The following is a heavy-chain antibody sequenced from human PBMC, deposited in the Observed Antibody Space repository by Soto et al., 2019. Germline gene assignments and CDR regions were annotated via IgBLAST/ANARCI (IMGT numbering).Heavy chain of an antibody. J-gene: IGHJ5*02. Sequence: GGSLRLSCAASGFTVSSNYMSWVRQAPGKGLEWVSVIYSGGSTYYADSVKGRFTISRHNSKNTLYLQMNSLRAEDTAVYYCAVVVVAAHGWFDPWGQGTLVTVSS. CDR3: AVVVVAAHGWFDP. CDR2: IYSGGST. CDR1: GFTVSSNY. V-gene: IGHV3-53*04. D-gene: IGHD2-15*01.